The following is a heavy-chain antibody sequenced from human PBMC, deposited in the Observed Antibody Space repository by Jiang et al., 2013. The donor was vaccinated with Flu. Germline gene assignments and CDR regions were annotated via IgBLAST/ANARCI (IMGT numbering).Heavy chain of an antibody. CDR2: IYWDDDK. J-gene: IGHJ4*02. CDR1: GFSLSTSGVG. CDR3: AHRRGDTTFDY. D-gene: IGHD2-21*02. Sequence: KPTQTLTLTCTFSGFSLSTSGVGVGWIRQPPGKGLEWLALIYWDDDKRYSPSLKSRLTITKDTSKNQVVLTMTNMDPVDTATYYCAHRRGDTTFDYWGQGTLVTVSS. V-gene: IGHV2-5*02.